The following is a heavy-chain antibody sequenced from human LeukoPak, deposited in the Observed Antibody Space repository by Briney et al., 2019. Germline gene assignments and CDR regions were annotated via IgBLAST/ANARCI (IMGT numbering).Heavy chain of an antibody. CDR2: INYNGTNT. V-gene: IGHV3-64D*06. CDR3: VRATYYYASGTYYHSFDY. Sequence: GGSLRLSCSASGFNFSTYALHWVRQAPRKGLEYVSAINYNGTNTYYADSVKGRFTISRDNSKNSLYLQMSSLRAEDTSVYYCVRATYYYASGTYYHSFDYWGQGTLVTVSS. J-gene: IGHJ4*02. CDR1: GFNFSTYA. D-gene: IGHD3-10*01.